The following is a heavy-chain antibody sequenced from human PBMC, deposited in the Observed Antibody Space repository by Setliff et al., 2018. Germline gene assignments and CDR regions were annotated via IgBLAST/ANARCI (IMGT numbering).Heavy chain of an antibody. CDR2: IYDRGST. CDR1: GGSISSSTNY. V-gene: IGHV4-39*07. D-gene: IGHD1-1*01. CDR3: ARGGGPQLGD. J-gene: IGHJ4*02. Sequence: SETLSLTCTVSGGSISSSTNYWGWIRQPPGKGLEWIGNIYDRGSTHYNPSLKSRVTISVDTSRNQFSLNLNSVTATDTGVYYCARGGGPQLGDWGRGTLVTVSS.